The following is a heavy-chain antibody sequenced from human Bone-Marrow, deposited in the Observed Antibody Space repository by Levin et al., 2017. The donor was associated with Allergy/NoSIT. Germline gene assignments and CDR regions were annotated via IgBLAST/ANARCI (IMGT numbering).Heavy chain of an antibody. CDR3: ARWDPSRYYDSSANTRLSAFDI. CDR1: GGSISSGGYY. V-gene: IGHV4-31*03. Sequence: SETLSLTCTVSGGSISSGGYYWSWIRQHPGKGLEWIGYIYYSGSTYYNPSLKSRVTISVDTSKNQFSLKLSSVTAADTAVYYCARWDPSRYYDSSANTRLSAFDIWGQGTMVTVSS. D-gene: IGHD3-22*01. CDR2: IYYSGST. J-gene: IGHJ3*02.